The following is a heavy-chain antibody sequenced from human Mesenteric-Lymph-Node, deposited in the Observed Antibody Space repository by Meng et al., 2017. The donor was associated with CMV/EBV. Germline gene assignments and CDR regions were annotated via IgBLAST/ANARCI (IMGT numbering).Heavy chain of an antibody. D-gene: IGHD3-10*01. V-gene: IGHV4-4*02. CDR3: ASRNYYASGSPDY. CDR1: GGSISSSSW. Sequence: AVSGGSISSSSWCTWVRQSPGKGLEWIGEIYHSGSTNYNPSLKSRVTISVDKSKNHFSLNLSSVTAADTAVYYCASRNYYASGSPDYWGQGTLVTVSS. CDR2: IYHSGST. J-gene: IGHJ4*02.